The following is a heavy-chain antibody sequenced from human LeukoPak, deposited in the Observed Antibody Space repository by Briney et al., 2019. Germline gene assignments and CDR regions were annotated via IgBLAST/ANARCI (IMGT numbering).Heavy chain of an antibody. CDR2: ISAYNGNT. V-gene: IGHV1-18*01. CDR3: ARETDYYGSGSDKFATGY. CDR1: GYTFTSYG. D-gene: IGHD3-10*01. Sequence: GASVKVSCKASGYTFTSYGISWVRQAPGQGLEWMGWISAYNGNTNYAQKLQGRVTMTTDTSTSTAYMELRSLRSDDTAVYYCARETDYYGSGSDKFATGYWGQGTLVTVSS. J-gene: IGHJ4*02.